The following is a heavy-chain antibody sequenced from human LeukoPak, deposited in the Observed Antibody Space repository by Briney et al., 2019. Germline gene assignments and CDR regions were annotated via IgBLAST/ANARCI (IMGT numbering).Heavy chain of an antibody. CDR2: VYYSGST. V-gene: IGHV4-39*07. CDR1: GGSISSSSDY. Sequence: PSETLSFTCTVSGGSISSSSDYWGWIRRPPGKGLEWIGNVYYSGSTYYNPSLKSRVTISVDTSKNQFSLKLNSVTAADTAVYYCARGYYYMDVWGKGTTVTVSS. CDR3: ARGYYYMDV. J-gene: IGHJ6*03.